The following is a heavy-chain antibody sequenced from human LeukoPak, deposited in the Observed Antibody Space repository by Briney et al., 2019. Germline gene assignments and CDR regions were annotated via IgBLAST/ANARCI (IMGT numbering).Heavy chain of an antibody. Sequence: GGSLRLSCAASGFTFSSYWMSWVRQAPGKGLEWVSYISSSGSTIYYADSVKGRFTISRDNAKNSLYLQMNSLRAEDTAVYYCARDKSGSYYPGGRFDPWGQGTLVTVSS. J-gene: IGHJ5*02. CDR3: ARDKSGSYYPGGRFDP. CDR1: GFTFSSYW. D-gene: IGHD1-26*01. CDR2: ISSSGSTI. V-gene: IGHV3-48*04.